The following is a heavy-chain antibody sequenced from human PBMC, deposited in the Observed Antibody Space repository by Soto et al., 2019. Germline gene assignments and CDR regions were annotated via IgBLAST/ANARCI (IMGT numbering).Heavy chain of an antibody. CDR1: SDSISSSSYY. CDR2: INYKGST. D-gene: IGHD3-10*01. CDR3: ARTGSGFLHFDS. V-gene: IGHV4-39*01. J-gene: IGHJ4*02. Sequence: QVQLQESGPGLVKPSETLSLTCTVFSDSISSSSYYWGWIRQPPGKGLEWIGSINYKGSTYYNPSLNSRTTISVDTPKKQFSLELRSVTAADTALYYCARTGSGFLHFDSWGQGTLVTVSS.